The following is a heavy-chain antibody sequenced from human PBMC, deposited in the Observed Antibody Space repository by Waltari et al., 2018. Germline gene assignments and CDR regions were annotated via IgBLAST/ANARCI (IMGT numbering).Heavy chain of an antibody. CDR3: ARGAPRAAAGQNWFDP. J-gene: IGHJ5*02. CDR2: IYYSGST. Sequence: QVQLQESGPGLVKPSQTLSLTCTVSGGSISSGGYYWSWIRQPPGKGLEWIGYIYYSGSTYYNPSLKSRVTISVDTSKNQFSLKLSSVTAADTAVYYCARGAPRAAAGQNWFDPWGQGTLVTVSS. CDR1: GGSISSGGYY. V-gene: IGHV4-31*03. D-gene: IGHD6-13*01.